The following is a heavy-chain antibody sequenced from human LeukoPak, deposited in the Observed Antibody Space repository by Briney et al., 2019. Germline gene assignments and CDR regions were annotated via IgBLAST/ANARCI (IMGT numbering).Heavy chain of an antibody. V-gene: IGHV3-7*01. CDR2: INEDGSDK. CDR1: GFTVSSNS. Sequence: PGGSLRLSCAASGFTVSSNSMSWVRQAPGKGLEWAAHINEDGSDKYYVDSVKGRFTISRDNAKNSLYLQMNSLRAEDTAVYYCVSWAGKYYETSDYSLAPSNSWGQGTLVTVSS. CDR3: VSWAGKYYETSDYSLAPSNS. J-gene: IGHJ4*02. D-gene: IGHD3-22*01.